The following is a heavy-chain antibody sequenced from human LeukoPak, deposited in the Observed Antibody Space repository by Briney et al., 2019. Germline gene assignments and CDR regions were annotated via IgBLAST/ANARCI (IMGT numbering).Heavy chain of an antibody. V-gene: IGHV4-30-4*01. CDR2: IYYSGST. Sequence: SQTLSLTCTVSGGSISSGDYYWSWIRQPPGKGLEWIGYIYYSGSTYYNPSLKSRVTISVDTSKNQFSLKLSSVTAADTAVYYCASVNFWSGSVFDYWGQGTLVTVSS. CDR1: GGSISSGDYY. J-gene: IGHJ4*02. CDR3: ASVNFWSGSVFDY. D-gene: IGHD3-3*01.